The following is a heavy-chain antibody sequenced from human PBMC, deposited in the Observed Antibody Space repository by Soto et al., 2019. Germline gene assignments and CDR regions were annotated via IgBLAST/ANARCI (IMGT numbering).Heavy chain of an antibody. CDR2: MNPDSGIT. Sequence: RASVKVSCKASGYTFTSYDINWVRQASGQGLEWMGWMNPDSGITGYAQKFQGRVTMTRDTSTNTAYMELSSQISEDIDVYYCAPGVLFYYTQLTLICFDPWGQGTLVTV. V-gene: IGHV1-8*01. CDR3: APGVLFYYTQLTLICFDP. D-gene: IGHD3-10*01. CDR1: GYTFTSYD. J-gene: IGHJ5*02.